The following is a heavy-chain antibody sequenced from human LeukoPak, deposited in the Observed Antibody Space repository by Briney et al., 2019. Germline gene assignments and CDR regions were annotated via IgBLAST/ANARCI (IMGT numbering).Heavy chain of an antibody. J-gene: IGHJ3*02. CDR2: ISYSGRT. Sequence: PSETLSLTCTVSGGPISSYYWSWIRQPPGKGLEWIGYISYSGRTNYNPSLKSRVTISVDTSKNQFSLKLTSVTAADTAVYYCAKDSLDAFDIWGQGTMVIVSS. V-gene: IGHV4-59*01. CDR3: AKDSLDAFDI. CDR1: GGPISSYY.